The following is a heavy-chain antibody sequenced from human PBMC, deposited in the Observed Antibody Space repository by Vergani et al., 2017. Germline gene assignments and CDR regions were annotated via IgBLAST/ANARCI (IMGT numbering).Heavy chain of an antibody. CDR1: GFTFSTYA. Sequence: EVQLLESGGSLKQPGGSVRLSCAASGFTFSTYAMHWVRQAPGKGLEWVSALTGGGGSTYYADSFKGRFIISRDNSRDTLYLQMNSLRPEDTATYYCVKGAGCYENFFDSWGQGTLVTVSS. CDR3: VKGAGCYENFFDS. D-gene: IGHD1-26*01. J-gene: IGHJ4*02. CDR2: LTGGGGST. V-gene: IGHV3-23*01.